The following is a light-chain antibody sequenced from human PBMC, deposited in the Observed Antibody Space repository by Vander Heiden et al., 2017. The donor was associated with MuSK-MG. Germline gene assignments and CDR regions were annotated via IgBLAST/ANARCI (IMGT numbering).Light chain of an antibody. J-gene: IGLJ2*01. CDR1: SSNIGANY. V-gene: IGLV1-47*02. CDR3: AACDDSLGGPV. Sequence: QSVLTQPPSASGTPGQRVTFSCSGSSSNIGANYVYWYQQLPGTAPTLLIFSNDQRPSGVPDRFSGSKSGTSASLAISGLRSEDEADDYCAACDDSLGGPVFGGGTKLTVL. CDR2: SND.